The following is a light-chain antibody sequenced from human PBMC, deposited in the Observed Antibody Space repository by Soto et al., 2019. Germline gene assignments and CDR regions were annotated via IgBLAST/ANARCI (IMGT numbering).Light chain of an antibody. CDR2: SAS. CDR1: QSIAGY. V-gene: IGKV1-39*01. J-gene: IGKJ5*01. Sequence: DRQITDPPCSLSASSGDRVRISILASQSIAGYLSWYQQKPGKAPKFLIYSASSLQRGVPSRFRGSGSGTDFTLTIAGLQPEAFATYYCHQSFTVPIAFGQGTRLEIK. CDR3: HQSFTVPIA.